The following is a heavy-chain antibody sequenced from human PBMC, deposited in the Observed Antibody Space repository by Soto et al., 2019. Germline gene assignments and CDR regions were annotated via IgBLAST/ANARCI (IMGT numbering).Heavy chain of an antibody. V-gene: IGHV3-30*18. J-gene: IGHJ6*03. CDR3: AKVLHPNIAVAAPYYYYYYMDV. CDR2: ISYDGSNK. Sequence: GGSLRLSCAASGFTFSSYGMHWVRQAPGKGLEWVAVISYDGSNKYYADSVKGRFTISRDNSKNTLYLQMNSLRAEDTAVYYCAKVLHPNIAVAAPYYYYYYMDVWGKGTTVTVSS. D-gene: IGHD6-19*01. CDR1: GFTFSSYG.